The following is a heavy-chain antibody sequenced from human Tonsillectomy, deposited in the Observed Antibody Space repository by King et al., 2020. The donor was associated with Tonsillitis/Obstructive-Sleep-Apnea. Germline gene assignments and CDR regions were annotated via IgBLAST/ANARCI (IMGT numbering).Heavy chain of an antibody. CDR3: ATAHYDFWSGREHDAFDF. J-gene: IGHJ3*01. V-gene: IGHV3-30*01. CDR1: GFSFSVYS. D-gene: IGHD3-3*01. CDR2: TSYDGSNN. Sequence: VQLVESGGGVVQPGTSLRLSCAAAGFSFSVYSMHWVRQAPGKGLEWVAVTSYDGSNNYYADSVKGRFTVSRDNSKNMLHLQMNSLRAEDTAIYYCATAHYDFWSGREHDAFDFWGQGTMVTVSS.